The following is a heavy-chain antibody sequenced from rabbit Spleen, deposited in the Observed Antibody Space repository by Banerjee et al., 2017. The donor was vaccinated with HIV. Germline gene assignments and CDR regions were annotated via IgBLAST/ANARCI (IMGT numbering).Heavy chain of an antibody. CDR2: INAVTGKA. CDR1: GFSFSNKAV. D-gene: IGHD2-1*01. CDR3: ARGSATMTLVITGYYLSL. J-gene: IGHJ6*01. Sequence: QQQLVESGGGLVKPEGSLKLSCIASGFSFSNKAVMCWVRQAPGKGLEWIACINAVTGKAVYASWAKGRFTFSKTSSTTVTLQMTSLTVADTATYFCARGSATMTLVITGYYLSLWGPGTLVTVS. V-gene: IGHV1S45*01.